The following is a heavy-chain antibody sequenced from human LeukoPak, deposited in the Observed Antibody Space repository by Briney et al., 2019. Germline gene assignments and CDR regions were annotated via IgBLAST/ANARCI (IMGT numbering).Heavy chain of an antibody. V-gene: IGHV3-30-3*01. D-gene: IGHD3-22*01. CDR2: ISYDGSNK. J-gene: IGHJ6*02. CDR3: ARDTYYYDSSGYYSPQGYYYYGMDV. CDR1: GFTFSSYA. Sequence: PGRSLRLSCAASGFTFSSYAMHWARQAPGKGLEWVAVISYDGSNKYYAGSVKGRFTISRDNSKNTLYLQMNSLRAEDTAVYYCARDTYYYDSSGYYSPQGYYYYGMDVWGQGTTVTVSS.